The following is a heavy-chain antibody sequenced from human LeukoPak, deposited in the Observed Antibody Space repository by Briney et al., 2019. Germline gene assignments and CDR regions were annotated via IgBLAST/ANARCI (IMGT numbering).Heavy chain of an antibody. CDR1: GFTFNNYE. CDR3: AREFGGYGGDPFDI. CDR2: ISSSGSTI. V-gene: IGHV3-48*03. Sequence: GGSLRLSCAASGFTFNNYEMKWVRQAPGKGLEWVSYISSSGSTIYYADSVKGRFTISRDNAKNSLYLQMNSLRAEDTAVYFCAREFGGYGGDPFDIWGQGTMVTVSS. J-gene: IGHJ3*02. D-gene: IGHD3-22*01.